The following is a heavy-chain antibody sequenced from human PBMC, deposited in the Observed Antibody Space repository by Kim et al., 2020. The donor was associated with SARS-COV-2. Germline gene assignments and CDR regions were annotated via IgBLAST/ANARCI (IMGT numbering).Heavy chain of an antibody. CDR2: VHPDGDAT. CDR3: ATGAEEMSTIFGY. V-gene: IGHV1-8*01. D-gene: IGHD3-10*02. Sequence: ASVKVSCKASGYNFNSLDINWVRQASGQGFEWMGWVHPDGDATGYAQKFQGRVTMTSNISLSTVYMELTNLRSDDTAVYYCATGAEEMSTIFGYWCQGSLVTVS. CDR1: GYNFNSLD. J-gene: IGHJ4*02.